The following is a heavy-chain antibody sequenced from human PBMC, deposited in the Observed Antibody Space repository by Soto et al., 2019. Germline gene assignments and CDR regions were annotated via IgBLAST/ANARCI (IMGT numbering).Heavy chain of an antibody. J-gene: IGHJ4*02. CDR2: IYFSGTT. CDR1: GGCSSSSSYY. D-gene: IGHD3-22*01. CDR3: ARHQPNYYAISGYPGSDNYFDY. Sequence: SENLSLPCTVSGGCSSSSSYYRGWMRQPPGKGLEWIGSIYFSGTTYSNPSLTSRVTISVYTSKNQFSLKLSSVSAADPAVYYCARHQPNYYAISGYPGSDNYFDYWGQGTLVTVSS. V-gene: IGHV4-39*01.